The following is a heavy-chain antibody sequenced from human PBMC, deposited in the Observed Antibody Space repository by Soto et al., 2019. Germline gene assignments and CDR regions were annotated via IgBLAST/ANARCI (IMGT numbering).Heavy chain of an antibody. V-gene: IGHV1-2*04. CDR3: ARGYSSGCYDY. Sequence: QVQLVQSGAEVKKPGASVKVSCKASGYTFTGYYMHWVRQAPGQGLEWMGWINPNSGGTIYAQKFQGWVTMTRDTSISTAYMELSRLRSDDTAVYYCARGYSSGCYDYWGQGTLVTVSS. CDR1: GYTFTGYY. D-gene: IGHD3-22*01. CDR2: INPNSGGT. J-gene: IGHJ4*02.